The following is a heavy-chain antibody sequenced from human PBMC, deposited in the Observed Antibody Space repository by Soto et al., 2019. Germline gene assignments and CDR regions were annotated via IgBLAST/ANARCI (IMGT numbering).Heavy chain of an antibody. Sequence: QVSLVQSGSEVKKSGSSVKVSCKAPGGTLIRYAISWVRQVPGHGLEWLGEFIPIFGTTNHPQTFQGRATITADESTAPIYMQLDSLTPEDTAVYYCATGAVRVIIMTDYHYAMTDWGQGTTVIGSS. V-gene: IGHV1-69*01. CDR1: GGTLIRYA. J-gene: IGHJ6*02. D-gene: IGHD3-10*01. CDR2: FIPIFGTT. CDR3: ATGAVRVIIMTDYHYAMTD.